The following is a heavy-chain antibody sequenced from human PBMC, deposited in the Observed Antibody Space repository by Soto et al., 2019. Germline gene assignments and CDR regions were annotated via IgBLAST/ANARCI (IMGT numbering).Heavy chain of an antibody. CDR1: GFSLSTYHMG. Sequence: QITLKESGPTLVRPAQPLTLTCDFSGFSLSTYHMGVAWMRQPPGKALEWLALIYWDDDKRYSPSLKDRLAISKDTSSNQVVLTITNIDPGDSATYFCAHAGDYDLLTFDHWGPVTLVTVSS. D-gene: IGHD4-17*01. CDR3: AHAGDYDLLTFDH. V-gene: IGHV2-5*02. J-gene: IGHJ4*02. CDR2: IYWDDDK.